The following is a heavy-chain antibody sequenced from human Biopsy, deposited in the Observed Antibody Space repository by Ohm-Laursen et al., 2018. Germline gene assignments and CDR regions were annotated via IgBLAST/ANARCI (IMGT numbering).Heavy chain of an antibody. CDR3: AKPADSYGSEFYFDY. CDR2: INTSGGST. V-gene: IGHV3-23*01. CDR1: GFTFSSYA. J-gene: IGHJ4*02. Sequence: SLRLSCTASGFTFSSYAMTWVRQAPGKGLEWVSVINTSGGSTHYAVSVKGRFTISRDNSKNTLYLRMNSLRAEDTAVYYCAKPADSYGSEFYFDYWGQGTRVTVSS. D-gene: IGHD4-17*01.